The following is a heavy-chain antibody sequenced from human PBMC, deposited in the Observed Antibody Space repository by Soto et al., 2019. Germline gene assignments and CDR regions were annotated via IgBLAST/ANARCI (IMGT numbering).Heavy chain of an antibody. Sequence: LRLSCAASGFTFDDYTMHWVRQAPGKGLEWVSLISWDGGSTYYADSVKGRFTISRDNSKNSLYLQMNSLRTEDTALYYCAKDMSVAAMNDYYYYYGMDVWGQGITVTVSS. J-gene: IGHJ6*02. V-gene: IGHV3-43*01. CDR1: GFTFDDYT. CDR3: AKDMSVAAMNDYYYYYGMDV. D-gene: IGHD2-15*01. CDR2: ISWDGGST.